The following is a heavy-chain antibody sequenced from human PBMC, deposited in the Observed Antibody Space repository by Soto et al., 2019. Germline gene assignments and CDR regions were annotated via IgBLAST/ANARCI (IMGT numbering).Heavy chain of an antibody. CDR2: IYYSGIS. Sequence: QVQLLESGPGLVKPSQTLSLICNVSGASISSGGYYWSWIRQRPGGGLEWLGFIYYSGISRYNPSLKSRATISVDTSKNQFSLKLISVAAADTAVYYCARTEWIQLWFDYVGQGALVTVS. CDR1: GASISSGGYY. D-gene: IGHD5-18*01. J-gene: IGHJ4*02. V-gene: IGHV4-31*03. CDR3: ARTEWIQLWFDY.